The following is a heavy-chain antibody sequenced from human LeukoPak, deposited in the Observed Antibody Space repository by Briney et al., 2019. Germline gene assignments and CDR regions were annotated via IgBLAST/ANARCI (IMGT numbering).Heavy chain of an antibody. CDR1: GGSISSGSYY. CDR3: ARDDRNYYGSGIVDV. V-gene: IGHV4-61*02. D-gene: IGHD3-10*01. CDR2: IYTSGST. Sequence: MASETLSLTCTVSGGSISSGSYYWSWIRQPAGKGLEWIGRIYTSGSTNYNPSLKSRVTISVDTSKNQFSLKLSSVTAADTAVYYCARDDRNYYGSGIVDVWGKGTTVTISS. J-gene: IGHJ6*04.